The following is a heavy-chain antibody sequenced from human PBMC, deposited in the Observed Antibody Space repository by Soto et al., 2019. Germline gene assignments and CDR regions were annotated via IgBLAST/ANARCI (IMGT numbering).Heavy chain of an antibody. J-gene: IGHJ5*02. Sequence: ASVKVSCKASGGTFSSYAISWVRQAPGQGLEWMGGIIPIFGTANYAQKFQGRVTITADKSTSTAYMELSSLRSEDTAVYYCARVIWGAARPVRENWLDPCGQGPLVTVYS. CDR1: GGTFSSYA. V-gene: IGHV1-69*06. D-gene: IGHD6-6*01. CDR3: ARVIWGAARPVRENWLDP. CDR2: IIPIFGTA.